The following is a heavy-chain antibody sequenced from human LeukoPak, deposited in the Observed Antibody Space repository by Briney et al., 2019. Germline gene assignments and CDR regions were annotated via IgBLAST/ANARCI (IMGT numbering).Heavy chain of an antibody. CDR2: IYPGDSDT. J-gene: IGHJ4*02. V-gene: IGHV5-51*01. CDR1: GYGFTNYW. Sequence: GGALKISFQGSGYGFTNYWIGWGRPMPGKGVGGMGTIYPGDSDTRYRPSFQGQVTISADKSISTAYLQWSSLKASDTAMYYCARLGLEAYDSSGYYYFDYWGQGALVTVSS. CDR3: ARLGLEAYDSSGYYYFDY. D-gene: IGHD3-22*01.